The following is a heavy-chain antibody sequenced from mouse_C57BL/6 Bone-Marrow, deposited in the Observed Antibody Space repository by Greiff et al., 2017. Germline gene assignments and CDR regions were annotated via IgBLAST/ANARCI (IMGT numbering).Heavy chain of an antibody. V-gene: IGHV14-2*01. D-gene: IGHD1-1*01. CDR3: ARDVLLFDY. CDR2: IDPEDGET. Sequence: EVQLVESGAELVKPGASVKLSCTASGFNIKDYYMHWVKQRTEQGLEWIGRIDPEDGETKYAPQFQGKATITADTSSNTAYLQLSSLTSEDTAVYYCARDVLLFDYWGQGTTLTVSS. CDR1: GFNIKDYY. J-gene: IGHJ2*01.